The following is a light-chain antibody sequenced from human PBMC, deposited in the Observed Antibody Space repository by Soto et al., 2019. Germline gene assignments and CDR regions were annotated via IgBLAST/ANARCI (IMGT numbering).Light chain of an antibody. J-gene: IGKJ3*01. CDR2: GAS. CDR1: QSVSSSY. CDR3: QQYCSSPFT. V-gene: IGKV3-20*01. Sequence: EIVMTQSPGTLSLSPGERATLSSRASQSVSSSYLAWYQQKPGQAPRLLIYGASSRASGIPDRFSGSGSGTDFTLTISRLESEDFAVYYCQQYCSSPFTFGPGTKVDIK.